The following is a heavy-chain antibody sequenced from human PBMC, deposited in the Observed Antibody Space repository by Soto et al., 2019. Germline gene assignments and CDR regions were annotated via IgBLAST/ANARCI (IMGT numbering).Heavy chain of an antibody. D-gene: IGHD3-3*01. J-gene: IGHJ5*02. CDR3: AKDKGFSTYDFWSGPNWFDP. Sequence: GGSLRLSCAASGFTFSSYAMSWVRQAPGKGLEWVSAISGSGGSTYYADSVKGRFTISRDNSKNTLYLQMNSLRAEDTAVYYCAKDKGFSTYDFWSGPNWFDPWGQGTLVTSPQ. V-gene: IGHV3-23*01. CDR1: GFTFSSYA. CDR2: ISGSGGST.